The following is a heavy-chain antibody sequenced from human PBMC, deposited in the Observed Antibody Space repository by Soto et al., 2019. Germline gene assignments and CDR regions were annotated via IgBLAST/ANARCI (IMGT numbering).Heavy chain of an antibody. CDR2: IWYDGSNK. Sequence: GGSLRLSCAASGFTFSSYGMHWVRQAPGKGLEWVAVIWYDGSNKYYADSVKGRFTISRDNSKNTLYLQMNSLRAEDTAVYYCARAVRKGEFDYWGQGTLVTVSS. CDR1: GFTFSSYG. D-gene: IGHD2-8*01. CDR3: ARAVRKGEFDY. J-gene: IGHJ4*02. V-gene: IGHV3-33*01.